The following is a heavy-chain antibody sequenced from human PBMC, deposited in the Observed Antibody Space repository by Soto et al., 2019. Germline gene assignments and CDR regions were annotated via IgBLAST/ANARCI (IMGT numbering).Heavy chain of an antibody. J-gene: IGHJ6*02. CDR2: TYSGGTT. Sequence: EVQLVESGGGLVQPGGSLRLSCAASGFTVSSNYMNWVRQAPGKGLEWVSVTYSGGTTYYADSVKGRFTISRDNSKNTLYLQMNSLRAEDTAVYYCASDYDLWTGSKFGLDVWGQGTTVTVSS. CDR1: GFTVSSNY. D-gene: IGHD3-3*01. CDR3: ASDYDLWTGSKFGLDV. V-gene: IGHV3-66*01.